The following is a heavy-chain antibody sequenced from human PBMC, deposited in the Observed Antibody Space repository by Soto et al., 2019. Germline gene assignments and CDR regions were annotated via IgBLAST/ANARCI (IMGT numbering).Heavy chain of an antibody. D-gene: IGHD3-9*01. J-gene: IGHJ5*02. CDR2: INAGNGNT. CDR3: ARNSIYDILTGSGFDP. Sequence: QVQLVQSGAEVKKPGASVKVSCKASGYTFTSYAMHWVRQAPGQRLEWMGWINAGNGNTKYSQKFQGRVTITRDTSASTAYMELSSLRSEDTAVYYCARNSIYDILTGSGFDPWCQGTLVTVST. V-gene: IGHV1-3*01. CDR1: GYTFTSYA.